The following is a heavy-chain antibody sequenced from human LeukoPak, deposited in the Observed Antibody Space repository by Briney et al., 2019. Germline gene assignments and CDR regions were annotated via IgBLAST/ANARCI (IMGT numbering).Heavy chain of an antibody. Sequence: PGGSLRLSCAASGFTFSSYWMSWVRQAPGKGLEWVANLKQDGSEKYYVDSVKGRFTISRDNAKNSLYLQMNSLRAEDTAVYYCAGSSSSGYYFDYWGQGTLVTVSS. CDR1: GFTFSSYW. V-gene: IGHV3-7*01. J-gene: IGHJ4*02. D-gene: IGHD6-13*01. CDR2: LKQDGSEK. CDR3: AGSSSSGYYFDY.